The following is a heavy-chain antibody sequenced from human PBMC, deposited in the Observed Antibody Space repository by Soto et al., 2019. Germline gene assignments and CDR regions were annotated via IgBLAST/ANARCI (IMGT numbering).Heavy chain of an antibody. J-gene: IGHJ4*02. D-gene: IGHD4-4*01. CDR3: ARVRYNTYSNRYYFDY. Sequence: PSETLSLTCTVSGGSISSGDYYWSWIRQPPGKGLEWIGYIYYSGSTYYNPSLKSRVTISVDTSKNQFSLKLSSVTAADTAVYYCARVRYNTYSNRYYFDYWGQGTLVTAPQ. V-gene: IGHV4-30-4*01. CDR2: IYYSGST. CDR1: GGSISSGDYY.